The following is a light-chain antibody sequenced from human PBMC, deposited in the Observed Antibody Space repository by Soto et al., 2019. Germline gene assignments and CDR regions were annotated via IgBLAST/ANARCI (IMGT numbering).Light chain of an antibody. V-gene: IGKV1-5*01. CDR3: QQYNSDSPT. Sequence: IPMTQSPSTLSASVGDRVTITCRASQSISNWFAWYQQKPGKAPKLLIYDASSLESGVPSRFSGSGSGTEFTLAISSLQPDDFATYYCQQYNSDSPTFGQGTKVEIK. J-gene: IGKJ1*01. CDR2: DAS. CDR1: QSISNW.